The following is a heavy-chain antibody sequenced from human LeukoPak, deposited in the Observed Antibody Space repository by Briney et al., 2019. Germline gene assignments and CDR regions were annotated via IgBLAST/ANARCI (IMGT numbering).Heavy chain of an antibody. CDR1: GFTFSSYS. D-gene: IGHD5-24*01. V-gene: IGHV3-48*03. Sequence: GGSLRLSCAASGFTFSSYSMSWVRQAPGKGLEWVSYISSSGNTIYYADSVKGRFTISRDNAKNSLYLQMNSLSAEDTAIYYCARDRRDGYNVLDYWGQGTLVTVSS. CDR2: ISSSGNTI. CDR3: ARDRRDGYNVLDY. J-gene: IGHJ4*02.